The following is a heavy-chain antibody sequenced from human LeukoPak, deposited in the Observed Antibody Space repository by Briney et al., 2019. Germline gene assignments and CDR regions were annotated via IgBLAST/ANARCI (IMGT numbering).Heavy chain of an antibody. CDR3: VKAKGRKWLPKGAFDI. CDR2: ISNNGGNT. J-gene: IGHJ3*02. D-gene: IGHD6-19*01. V-gene: IGHV3-64D*06. Sequence: GGSLRLSCSASGFTLSNYAMHWVRQAPGKGLEYVSAISNNGGNTYYADSVKGRFTISRDNSNNMLYLQMSSLRAEDTAVYYCVKAKGRKWLPKGAFDIWGQGTMVTVSS. CDR1: GFTLSNYA.